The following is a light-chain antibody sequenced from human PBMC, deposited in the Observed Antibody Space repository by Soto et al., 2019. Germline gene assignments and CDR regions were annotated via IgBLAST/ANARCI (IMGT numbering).Light chain of an antibody. Sequence: QSVLTQPPSASGSPGQSVTISCTGTSSDVGGYNYVSWYQQHPGKAPKLMIYEVSKRPSGVPDRFSGSKSGNTASLTVSGLQAEDEADYYCSSYAGSNRVFGGRTKVTVL. CDR1: SSDVGGYNY. V-gene: IGLV2-8*01. CDR2: EVS. J-gene: IGLJ2*01. CDR3: SSYAGSNRV.